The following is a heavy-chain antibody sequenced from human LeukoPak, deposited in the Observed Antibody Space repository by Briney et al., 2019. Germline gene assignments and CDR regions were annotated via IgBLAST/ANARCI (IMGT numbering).Heavy chain of an antibody. CDR2: INPNSGGT. CDR3: ARDMAYSSSSY. J-gene: IGHJ4*02. CDR1: GYTFTGYY. V-gene: IGHV1-2*06. D-gene: IGHD6-6*01. Sequence: ASVKVTCKASGYTFTGYYMHWVRQAPGQGLEWMGRINPNSGGTNYAQKFQGRVTMTRDTSISTAYMELSRLRSDDTAVYYCARDMAYSSSSYWGQGTLVTVSS.